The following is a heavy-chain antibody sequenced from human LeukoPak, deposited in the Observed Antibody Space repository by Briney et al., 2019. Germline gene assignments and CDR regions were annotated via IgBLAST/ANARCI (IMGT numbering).Heavy chain of an antibody. CDR1: GFTFSSYA. CDR3: AKVRGPLGYCSSTSCHRRIQSEGGRSYFDY. CDR2: ISGSGGST. V-gene: IGHV3-23*01. J-gene: IGHJ4*02. D-gene: IGHD2-2*01. Sequence: QPGGSLRLSCAASGFTFSSYAMSWVRQAPGKGLEWVSAISGSGGSTYYADSVKGRFTISRDNSKNTLYLQMNSLRAEDTAVYYCAKVRGPLGYCSSTSCHRRIQSEGGRSYFDYWGQGTLVTVSS.